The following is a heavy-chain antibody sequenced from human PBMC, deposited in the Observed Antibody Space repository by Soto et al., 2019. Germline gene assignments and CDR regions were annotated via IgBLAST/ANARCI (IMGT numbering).Heavy chain of an antibody. CDR1: GFTFSSYS. CDR3: ARDLLLPSYCLYGMDV. J-gene: IGHJ6*02. Sequence: PGGSLRLSCAASGFTFSSYSMNWVRQAPGKGLEWVSYISSSSSTIYYADSVKGRFTISRDNAKNSLYLQMNSLRDEDTAVYYCARDLLLPSYCLYGMDVWYRGATVTVFS. CDR2: ISSSSSTI. V-gene: IGHV3-48*02. D-gene: IGHD2-21*02.